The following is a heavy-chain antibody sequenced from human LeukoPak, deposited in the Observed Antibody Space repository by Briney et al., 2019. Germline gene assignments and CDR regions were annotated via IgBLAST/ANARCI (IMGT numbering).Heavy chain of an antibody. CDR2: IYTSGST. Sequence: NPSETLSLTCAVYGGSISSYYWSWIRQPAGKGLEWIGHIYTSGSTNYNPSLKSRVTMSVDTSKNQFSLKLSSVTAADTAVYYCVAYYYDSSGYSDYWGQGTLVTVSS. V-gene: IGHV4-59*10. D-gene: IGHD3-22*01. CDR3: VAYYYDSSGYSDY. CDR1: GGSISSYY. J-gene: IGHJ4*02.